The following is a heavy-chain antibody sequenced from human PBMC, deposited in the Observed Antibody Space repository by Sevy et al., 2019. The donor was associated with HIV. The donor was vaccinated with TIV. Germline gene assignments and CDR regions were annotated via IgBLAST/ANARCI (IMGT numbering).Heavy chain of an antibody. CDR3: AKETASGYLP. CDR1: GSTFSSYV. V-gene: IGHV3-23*01. D-gene: IGHD3-3*01. Sequence: GGSLRLSCVASGSTFSSYVMSWVRQAPGKGLEWVSTISGSGGYTSYADSVKGRFTISRDNSKNTVDLLIISLRAEDTAVYYCAKETASGYLPWGQGTLVTVSS. CDR2: ISGSGGYT. J-gene: IGHJ5*02.